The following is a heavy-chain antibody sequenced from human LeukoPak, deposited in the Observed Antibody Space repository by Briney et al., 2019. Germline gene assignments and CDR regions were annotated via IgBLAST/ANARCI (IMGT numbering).Heavy chain of an antibody. J-gene: IGHJ4*02. Sequence: ASVKVSCKASGYTFTSYAMHWVRQAPGQRLEWMGWINAGNGNTKYSQKFQGRVTITRDTSATTACMEPSSLRSEDTAVYYWAREYYDYVWGRYRYWYYFDYWGQGTLVTVSS. CDR1: GYTFTSYA. D-gene: IGHD3-16*02. CDR2: INAGNGNT. V-gene: IGHV1-3*01. CDR3: AREYYDYVWGRYRYWYYFDY.